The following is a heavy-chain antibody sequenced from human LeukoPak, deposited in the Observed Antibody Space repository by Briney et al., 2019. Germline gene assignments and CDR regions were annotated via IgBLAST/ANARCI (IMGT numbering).Heavy chain of an antibody. CDR1: GFTFSSYW. CDR3: ATKGIVVVIDDAFDI. V-gene: IGHV3-74*01. Sequence: GGSLRLSCAASGFTFSSYWMNWVRQAPGKGLVWVSRINSDGSSTSYADSVKGRFTISRDNAKNTLYLQMNSLRAEDTAVYYCATKGIVVVIDDAFDIWGQGTMVTVSS. CDR2: INSDGSST. D-gene: IGHD3-22*01. J-gene: IGHJ3*02.